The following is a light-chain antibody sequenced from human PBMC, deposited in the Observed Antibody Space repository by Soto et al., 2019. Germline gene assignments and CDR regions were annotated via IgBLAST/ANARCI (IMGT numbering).Light chain of an antibody. CDR2: GIS. J-gene: IGKJ1*01. CDR3: EQYGSSPRT. V-gene: IGKV3-20*01. CDR1: QSVSSNY. Sequence: EVVLTQSPGTLSLSPGERATLSCRASQSVSSNYFAWYQQKPGQAPRLLIYGISSRATGIPDRFSGSGSGTDFSLTISRLEPEDFAVYYCEQYGSSPRTFGQGTKVDNK.